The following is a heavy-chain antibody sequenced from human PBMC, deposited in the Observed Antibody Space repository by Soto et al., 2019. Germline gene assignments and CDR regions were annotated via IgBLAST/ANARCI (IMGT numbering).Heavy chain of an antibody. Sequence: PSETLSLTCTVSGGSISSYYWSWIGQPPGKGLEWIGYIYYSGSTNYNPSLKSRVTISVDTSKNQFSLKLSSVTAADTAVYYCARLARYCSSTSCLYFDYWGQGTLDTVSS. CDR3: ARLARYCSSTSCLYFDY. CDR1: GGSISSYY. V-gene: IGHV4-59*01. J-gene: IGHJ4*02. D-gene: IGHD2-2*01. CDR2: IYYSGST.